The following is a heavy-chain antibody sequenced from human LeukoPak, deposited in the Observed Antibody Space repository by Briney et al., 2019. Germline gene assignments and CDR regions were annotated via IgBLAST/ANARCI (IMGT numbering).Heavy chain of an antibody. CDR2: IKQDGSEK. J-gene: IGHJ3*02. CDR1: GFTFSSYW. V-gene: IGHV3-7*04. Sequence: GGSQRLSCVASGFTFSSYWMTWVRQAPGKGLEWVANIKQDGSEKYYVDYVEGRFTISRDNAKNSLYLQMNSLRAEDTAVYHCARISLDAFDIWGQGTMVTVSS. CDR3: ARISLDAFDI.